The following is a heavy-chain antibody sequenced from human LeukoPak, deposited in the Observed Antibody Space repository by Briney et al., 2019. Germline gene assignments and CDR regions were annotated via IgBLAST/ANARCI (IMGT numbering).Heavy chain of an antibody. CDR1: GLTFSSYA. CDR2: ISYSGDST. D-gene: IGHD3-22*01. V-gene: IGHV3-23*01. CDR3: AKRGFYYESSGYYYFDY. Sequence: PGGSLRLSCAASGLTFSSYAMSWVRQAPGKGLEWVSVISYSGDSTYYVDSVKGRFTISRDNSKNTLYLQMNSLRAEDTAVYYCAKRGFYYESSGYYYFDYWGQGTLVTVSS. J-gene: IGHJ4*02.